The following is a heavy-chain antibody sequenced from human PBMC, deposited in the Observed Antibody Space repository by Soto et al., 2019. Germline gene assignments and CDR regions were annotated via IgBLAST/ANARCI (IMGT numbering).Heavy chain of an antibody. J-gene: IGHJ5*02. D-gene: IGHD3-3*01. CDR3: ARRIGYLEWLIPNWIDP. CDR1: GGSISSSSYY. V-gene: IGHV4-39*01. Sequence: SETLSLTCTVSGGSISSSSYYWGWIRQPPGKGLEWIGCIYYSGSTYYNPSLKSRVTISVDTSKNQFSLKLSSVTAADTAVYYCARRIGYLEWLIPNWIDPWGQGTLVTVS. CDR2: IYYSGST.